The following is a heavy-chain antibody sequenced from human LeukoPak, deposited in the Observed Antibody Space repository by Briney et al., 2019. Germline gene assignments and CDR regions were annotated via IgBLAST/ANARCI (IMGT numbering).Heavy chain of an antibody. CDR2: IKPDGSEK. V-gene: IGHV3-7*01. D-gene: IGHD3-10*01. CDR1: GFTFSSYW. Sequence: GGSLRLSCAASGFTFSSYWMSWVRQSPGNGLEWVANIKPDGSEKYFMDSVKGRFTISRDNAKNALYLEMNSLRAEDTAEYFCARERMYSGSGSTYPYYDYWGQGTLVTVSS. CDR3: ARERMYSGSGSTYPYYDY. J-gene: IGHJ4*02.